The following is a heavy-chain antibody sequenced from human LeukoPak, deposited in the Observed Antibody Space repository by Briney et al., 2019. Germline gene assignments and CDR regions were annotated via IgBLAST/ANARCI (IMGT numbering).Heavy chain of an antibody. CDR2: TIPIFGTA. J-gene: IGHJ6*02. CDR3: AREVPNYYGMDV. CDR1: GGTFSSYA. Sequence: SVKVSCKASGGTFSSYAISWVRQAPGQGLEWMGGTIPIFGTANYAQKFQGRVTITADESTSTAYMELSSLRSEDTAVYYCAREVPNYYGMDVWGQGTTVTVSS. V-gene: IGHV1-69*01.